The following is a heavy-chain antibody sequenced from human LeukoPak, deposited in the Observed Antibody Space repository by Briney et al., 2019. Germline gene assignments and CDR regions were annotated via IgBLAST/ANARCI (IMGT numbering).Heavy chain of an antibody. J-gene: IGHJ4*02. V-gene: IGHV3-23*01. CDR3: AKDGTGGSGPDHFDH. CDR2: ISGTGDRT. D-gene: IGHD3-10*01. Sequence: QPGGSLRLSCAVSGFTFRSYAMNWVRQAPGKGLQWVATISGTGDRTNYADSVKGRFTISRDNRKNTLYIDMKRLRAEDTAIYYCAKDGTGGSGPDHFDHWGQGALVTVSS. CDR1: GFTFRSYA.